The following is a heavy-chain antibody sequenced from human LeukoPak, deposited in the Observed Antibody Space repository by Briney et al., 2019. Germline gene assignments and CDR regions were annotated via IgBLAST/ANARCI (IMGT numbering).Heavy chain of an antibody. CDR1: GGSISSGGYS. D-gene: IGHD4-17*01. Sequence: PSETLSLTCAVSGGSISSGGYSWSWIRQPPGKGLEWIGYIYHSGSTYYNPSLKSRVTISVDTSKNQFSLKLSSVTAADTAVYYCARGYDYGDYWTYLDYWGQGTLVTVSS. J-gene: IGHJ4*02. V-gene: IGHV4-30-2*05. CDR3: ARGYDYGDYWTYLDY. CDR2: IYHSGST.